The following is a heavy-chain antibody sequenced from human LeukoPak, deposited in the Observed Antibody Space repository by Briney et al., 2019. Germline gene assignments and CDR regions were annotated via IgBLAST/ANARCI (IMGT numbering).Heavy chain of an antibody. CDR3: ARALDGYDEDY. CDR2: ISSSSSYI. J-gene: IGHJ4*02. V-gene: IGHV3-21*01. D-gene: IGHD5-12*01. Sequence: GGPLRLSCAASGFSFSTYRMNWVRQAPGKGLEGVSSISSSSSYIYYADSLKGRFTISRDNPKNSLYLQMNSLRAEDTAVYYCARALDGYDEDYWGQGTLVTVSS. CDR1: GFSFSTYR.